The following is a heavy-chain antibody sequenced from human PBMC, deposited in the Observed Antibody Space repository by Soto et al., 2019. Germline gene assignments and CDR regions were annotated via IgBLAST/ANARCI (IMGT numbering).Heavy chain of an antibody. Sequence: AETLCHSCAVSYASSNIYYWAWIRRPAGKGLEWIGYIYHSGGTSYNPSLKSRVTMSVDSSMNQFSLKLSSVTAADTAVYYCARAGQIWVTWGLASWGKGPLVPGSS. CDR2: IYHSGGT. V-gene: IGHV4-59*01. CDR3: ARAGQIWVTWGLAS. J-gene: IGHJ5*02. CDR1: YASSNIYY. D-gene: IGHD5-18*01.